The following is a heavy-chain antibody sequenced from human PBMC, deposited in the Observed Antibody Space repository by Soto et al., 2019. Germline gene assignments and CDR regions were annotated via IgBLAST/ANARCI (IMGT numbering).Heavy chain of an antibody. CDR2: ISGDGGAK. J-gene: IGHJ6*02. Sequence: GGSLRLSCEASGFSFSINSMTWVRQAPGKGLEWVSSISGDGGAKYYADSVKGRFITSRDNSKTTLYLQMNSLRVEDTAVYYCAKGALSTYGMDVWGQGTTVTVSS. V-gene: IGHV3-23*01. CDR1: GFSFSINS. CDR3: AKGALSTYGMDV. D-gene: IGHD2-21*01.